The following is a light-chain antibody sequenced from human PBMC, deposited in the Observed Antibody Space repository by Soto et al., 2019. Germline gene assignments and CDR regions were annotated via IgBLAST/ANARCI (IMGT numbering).Light chain of an antibody. CDR3: QHSTYWPPRT. V-gene: IGKV3-11*01. Sequence: EIVLTQSPATLSLSPGERASLSCRASHAVSNYLAWYQQQPGQAPRLLIYDASNRATGIPPRFSGSGSATDFTLTISRLEPEDFAVYYCQHSTYWPPRTFGQGTRLEIK. CDR1: HAVSNY. CDR2: DAS. J-gene: IGKJ5*01.